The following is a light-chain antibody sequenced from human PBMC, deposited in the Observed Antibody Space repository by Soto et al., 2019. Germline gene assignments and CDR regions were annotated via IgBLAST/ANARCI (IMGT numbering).Light chain of an antibody. CDR3: QQYNSYT. Sequence: DIQMTQSPSTLSASVGDRVTITCRASQSISSWLAWYQQKPGKAPKLLFYDASSLESGVPSRFSGSGSGTEFTLTISSLQPDDFATYYCQQYNSYTFGQGTKLEIK. J-gene: IGKJ2*01. CDR2: DAS. V-gene: IGKV1-5*01. CDR1: QSISSW.